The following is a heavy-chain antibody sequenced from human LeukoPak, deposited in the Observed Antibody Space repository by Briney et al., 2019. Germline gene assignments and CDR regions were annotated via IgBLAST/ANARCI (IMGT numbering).Heavy chain of an antibody. Sequence: PGGSLRLSCAAPGFTFSDYYMSWIRQAPGKGLEWVSYISSSGSNIYFADSVKGRFTISRDNAKNSLSLQMNSLRAEDTAVYYCARVGLGYDAFDIWGQGTMVTVSS. J-gene: IGHJ3*02. CDR2: ISSSGSNI. V-gene: IGHV3-11*01. CDR1: GFTFSDYY. CDR3: ARVGLGYDAFDI. D-gene: IGHD6-19*01.